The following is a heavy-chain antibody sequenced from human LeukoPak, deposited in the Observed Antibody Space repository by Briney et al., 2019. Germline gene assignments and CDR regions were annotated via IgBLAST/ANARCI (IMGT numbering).Heavy chain of an antibody. V-gene: IGHV4-4*07. CDR1: GGSISSYY. CDR2: IYTSGST. Sequence: SETLSLTCTVSGGSISSYYWSWIRQPAGKGLEWIGRIYTSGSTNYNPSLKSRVTMSVDTSKNQFSLKLSSVAAADTAVYYCARDVLRFLEWLSQPNWFDPWAREPWSPSP. J-gene: IGHJ5*02. CDR3: ARDVLRFLEWLSQPNWFDP. D-gene: IGHD3-3*01.